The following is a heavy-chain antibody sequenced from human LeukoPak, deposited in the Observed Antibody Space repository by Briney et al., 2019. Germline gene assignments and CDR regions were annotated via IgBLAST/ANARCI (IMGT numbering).Heavy chain of an antibody. J-gene: IGHJ3*02. V-gene: IGHV4-59*01. CDR3: ARDKDYYDSSGYYYGAFDI. CDR1: GGSISSYY. CDR2: IYYSGST. Sequence: SETLSLTCTVSGGSISSYYWSWIRQPPGKGLEWIGYIYYSGSTNYNPFLRSRVTISVDTSKNQFSLKLSSVTAADTAVYYCARDKDYYDSSGYYYGAFDIWGQGTMVTVSS. D-gene: IGHD3-22*01.